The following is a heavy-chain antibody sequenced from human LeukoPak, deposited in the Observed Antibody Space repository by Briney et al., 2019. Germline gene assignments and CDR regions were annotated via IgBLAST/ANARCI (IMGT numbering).Heavy chain of an antibody. V-gene: IGHV3-48*01. CDR2: ISSSSSTI. J-gene: IGHJ4*02. CDR3: ARDQWSYDFWSGYDY. D-gene: IGHD3-3*01. Sequence: GGSLRLSCAASGFTFGSYAVNWVRQAPGKGLEWVSYISSSSSTIYYADSVKGRFSISRDNAKNSLYLQMNSLRAEDTAVYYCARDQWSYDFWSGYDYWGQGTLVTVSS. CDR1: GFTFGSYA.